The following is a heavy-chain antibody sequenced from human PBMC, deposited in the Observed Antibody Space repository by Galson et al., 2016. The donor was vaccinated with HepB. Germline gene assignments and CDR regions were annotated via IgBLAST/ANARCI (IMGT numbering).Heavy chain of an antibody. CDR1: GFTFSNYA. D-gene: IGHD3-3*01. CDR2: ASGSGGST. Sequence: SCAASGFTFSNYAMTWVRQAPGKGLEWVAGASGSGGSTSYADSVKGRFTISRDNSKNTLYLQMNSLRAEDTALYYCAKDGIRIFGHLYYGVDVWGKGTTVTVSS. CDR3: AKDGIRIFGHLYYGVDV. V-gene: IGHV3-23*01. J-gene: IGHJ6*04.